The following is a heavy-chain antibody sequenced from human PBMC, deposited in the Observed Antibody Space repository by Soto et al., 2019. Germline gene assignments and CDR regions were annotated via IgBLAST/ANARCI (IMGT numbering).Heavy chain of an antibody. Sequence: NPSETLSLTCAVSGGSISSGGYSWSWIRQPPGKGLEWIGYTYHSGSTYYNPSLKSRVTISVDRSKNQFSLKLSSVTAADTAVYYCAREDGTTKFNWFDPWGQGTLVTVSS. CDR2: TYHSGST. J-gene: IGHJ5*02. V-gene: IGHV4-30-2*01. D-gene: IGHD1-1*01. CDR3: AREDGTTKFNWFDP. CDR1: GGSISSGGYS.